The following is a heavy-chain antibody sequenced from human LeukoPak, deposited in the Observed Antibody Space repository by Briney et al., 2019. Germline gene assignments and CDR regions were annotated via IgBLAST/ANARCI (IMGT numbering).Heavy chain of an antibody. Sequence: GGSLRLSCTASGFSFSGHWMHWARQLPGKGLVWVSRISPTGSTTSYADSVKGRFTISRDNAKNSLYLQMNSLRAEDTAVYYCARDDPQITMSAPIDYWGQGTLVTVSS. CDR2: ISPTGSTT. CDR1: GFSFSGHW. CDR3: ARDDPQITMSAPIDY. J-gene: IGHJ4*02. V-gene: IGHV3-74*01. D-gene: IGHD3-22*01.